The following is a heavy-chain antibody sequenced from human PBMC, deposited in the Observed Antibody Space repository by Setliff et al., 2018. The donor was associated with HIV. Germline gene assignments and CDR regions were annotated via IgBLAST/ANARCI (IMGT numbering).Heavy chain of an antibody. J-gene: IGHJ4*02. V-gene: IGHV3-23*01. Sequence: GGSLRLSCAASGFTFSNYAMSWVRQAPGEGLEWISGISGSGVNSYYADSVKGRFTISRDNSKNTVYLQMNSLRAEDTAVYYCAKGSGFYDYWGQGTLVTVSS. CDR3: AKGSGFYDY. CDR1: GFTFSNYA. CDR2: ISGSGVNS. D-gene: IGHD3-22*01.